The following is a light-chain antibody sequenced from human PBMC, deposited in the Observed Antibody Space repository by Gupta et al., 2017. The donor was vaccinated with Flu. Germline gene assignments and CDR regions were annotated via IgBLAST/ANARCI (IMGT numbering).Light chain of an antibody. J-gene: IGLJ2*01. CDR2: GIS. Sequence: GERVRIRCQRDIGSNDYVSWYQQKPGQAPVLVIFGISDRPSGIPDRFSGSRSGNTASLTITGAQAEDEAYYYCSSRASSGTPVVFGGGTKLTVL. CDR1: IGSNDY. CDR3: SSRASSGTPVV. V-gene: IGLV3-19*01.